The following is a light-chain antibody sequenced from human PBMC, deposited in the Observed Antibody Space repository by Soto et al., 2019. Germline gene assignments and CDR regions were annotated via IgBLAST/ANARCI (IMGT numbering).Light chain of an antibody. CDR3: QQYGWSPLT. CDR1: QGLGTN. V-gene: IGKV3-15*01. Sequence: EVVTTQSPATLSVSPGERATLSCRASQGLGTNLAWYQQKPGQAPRLLIYAASTRATGVPGRFSGSGSGTEFTLTISSLQSEDFAVYHCQQYGWSPLTFGGGTKVEIK. CDR2: AAS. J-gene: IGKJ4*01.